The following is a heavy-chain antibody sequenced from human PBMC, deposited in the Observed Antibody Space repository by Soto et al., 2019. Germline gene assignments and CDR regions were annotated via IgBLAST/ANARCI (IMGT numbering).Heavy chain of an antibody. J-gene: IGHJ4*02. CDR1: GFTFDDYA. Sequence: EVQLVESGGGLVQPGRSLRLSCAASGFTFDDYAMHWVRQAPGKGLEWVSGISWNSGSIGYADSVKGRFTISRDNAKNSLYLQMNSLRAEDTALYYCAKDREAFKWELRIQAWGYWGQGTLVTVSS. CDR2: ISWNSGSI. V-gene: IGHV3-9*01. D-gene: IGHD1-26*01. CDR3: AKDREAFKWELRIQAWGY.